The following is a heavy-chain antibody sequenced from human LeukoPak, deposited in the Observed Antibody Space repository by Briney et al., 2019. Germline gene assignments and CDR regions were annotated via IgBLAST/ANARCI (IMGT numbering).Heavy chain of an antibody. D-gene: IGHD2-15*01. V-gene: IGHV3-64D*09. J-gene: IGHJ4*02. Sequence: GGSLRLSCSASGFTFSNYAMHWVRQAPGKGLEYVPAISSNGANTYYADSVKGRVTISRDNSKNTLFLQLSSLRVEDTAVYYCVKRYCSGGSCYQFDYWGQGTLVIVSS. CDR3: VKRYCSGGSCYQFDY. CDR1: GFTFSNYA. CDR2: ISSNGANT.